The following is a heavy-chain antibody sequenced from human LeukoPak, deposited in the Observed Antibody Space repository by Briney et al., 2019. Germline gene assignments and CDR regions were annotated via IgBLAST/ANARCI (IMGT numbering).Heavy chain of an antibody. CDR3: ARQMGVTKGFEAFDI. J-gene: IGHJ3*02. CDR1: GGSISSYY. CDR2: IYYSGST. Sequence: PSETLSLTRTVSGGSISSYYWSWIRQPPGKGLEWIGYIYYSGSTNYNPSLKSRVTISVDTSKNQFSLKLSSVTAADTAVYYCARQMGVTKGFEAFDIWGQGTMVTVSS. D-gene: IGHD2-21*02. V-gene: IGHV4-59*08.